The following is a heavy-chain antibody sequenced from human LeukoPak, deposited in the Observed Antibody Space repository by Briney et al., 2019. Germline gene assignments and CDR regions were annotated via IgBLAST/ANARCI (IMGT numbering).Heavy chain of an antibody. CDR2: IYNSGST. CDR1: GDSISSNY. Sequence: SETLSLTCTVSGDSISSNYWSWIRQPPGKGLEWIGCIYNSGSTNYNPSLKSRVAISVDTSKNQFSLKLSSVTAADTAVYYCARHYSSDPFDYWGQGTLVTVSS. V-gene: IGHV4-59*01. D-gene: IGHD6-19*01. J-gene: IGHJ4*02. CDR3: ARHYSSDPFDY.